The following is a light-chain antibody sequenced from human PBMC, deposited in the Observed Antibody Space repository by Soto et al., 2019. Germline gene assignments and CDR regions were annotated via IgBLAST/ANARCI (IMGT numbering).Light chain of an antibody. Sequence: QSVLTQSPSASASLGASVKLTCTLSSGHSSYAIAWHQQQPETGPRYLMKVNSDGSHNKGDGIPDRFSGSSSGAERYLTISSLQSEDEADYYCQTWDTRFSVVFGGGTQLTVL. CDR1: SGHSSYA. V-gene: IGLV4-69*01. J-gene: IGLJ2*01. CDR3: QTWDTRFSVV. CDR2: VNSDGSH.